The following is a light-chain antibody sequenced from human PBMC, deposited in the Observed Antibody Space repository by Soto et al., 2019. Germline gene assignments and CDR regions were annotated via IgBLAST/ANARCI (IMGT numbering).Light chain of an antibody. CDR2: DVS. CDR1: SSDVGGYNY. CDR3: CSYAGSYTFDV. V-gene: IGLV2-11*01. Sequence: QSVLTQPRSVSGSPGQSVTISCTGTSSDVGGYNYVSWYQQHPGKAPKLMIYDVSKRPSRVPDRFSGSKSGNTASLTISGLQAEDEADYYCCSYAGSYTFDVFGTGTKLTVL. J-gene: IGLJ1*01.